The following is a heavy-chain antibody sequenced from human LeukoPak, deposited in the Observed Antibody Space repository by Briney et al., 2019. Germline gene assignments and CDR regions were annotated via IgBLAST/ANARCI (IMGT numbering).Heavy chain of an antibody. J-gene: IGHJ4*02. V-gene: IGHV3-30-3*01. CDR1: GFTFSSYA. CDR2: ISYDGSNK. D-gene: IGHD3-22*01. Sequence: GGSLRLSCAASGFTFSSYAMHWVRQAPGKGLEWVAVISYDGSNKYYADSVKGRFTISRDNSKNTLYLQMNSLRAEDTAVYYCAIYDSSGYYNYWGQGTLVTVSS. CDR3: AIYDSSGYYNY.